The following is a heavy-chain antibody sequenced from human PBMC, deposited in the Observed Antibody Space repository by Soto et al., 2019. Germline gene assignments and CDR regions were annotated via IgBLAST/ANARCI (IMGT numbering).Heavy chain of an antibody. CDR2: ISNDGSIT. Sequence: GALRLSCVGSEFTFSMTWVRQAPGKGLELVAMISNDGSITYYADSLKGRFTICRDNSKKILYLQMNSLRAEHTAVYYCAQRPDAYDIWGQGTMVTV. J-gene: IGHJ3*02. CDR1: EFTFS. V-gene: IGHV3-23*01. CDR3: AQRPDAYDI.